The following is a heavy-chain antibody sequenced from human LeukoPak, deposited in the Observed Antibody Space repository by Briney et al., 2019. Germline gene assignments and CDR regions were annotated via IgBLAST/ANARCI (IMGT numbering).Heavy chain of an antibody. D-gene: IGHD3-10*01. CDR3: AREGTSGGLNWLDP. CDR2: IYTSGST. CDR1: GGSISSYY. Sequence: PSETLSLTCTVSGGSISSYYWSWIRQPAGKGLEWIGRIYTSGSTNYNPSLKSRVTMSVDTSKNQFSLRLSSVNAADTAVYFYAREGTSGGLNWLDPWGQGTLVTVSS. V-gene: IGHV4-4*07. J-gene: IGHJ5*02.